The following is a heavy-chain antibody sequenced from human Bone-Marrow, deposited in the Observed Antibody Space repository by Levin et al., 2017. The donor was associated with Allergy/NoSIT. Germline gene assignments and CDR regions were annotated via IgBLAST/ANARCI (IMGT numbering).Heavy chain of an antibody. J-gene: IGHJ4*02. Sequence: PGGSLRLSCAASGFTVSSNYMSWVRQAPGKGLEWVSVIYSGGSTYYADSVKGRFTISRDNSKNTLYLQMNSLRAEDTAVYYCARGGRYGDYVGYFDYWGQGTLVTVSS. V-gene: IGHV3-53*01. CDR3: ARGGRYGDYVGYFDY. CDR1: GFTVSSNY. D-gene: IGHD4-17*01. CDR2: IYSGGST.